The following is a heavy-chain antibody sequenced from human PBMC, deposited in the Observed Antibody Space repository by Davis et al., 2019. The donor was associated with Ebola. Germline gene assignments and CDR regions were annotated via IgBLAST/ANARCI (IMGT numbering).Heavy chain of an antibody. V-gene: IGHV1-69*10. Sequence: SVKVSCKASGGTFSSHAISWVRQAPGQGLEWMGGIIPILGIANYAQKFQGRVTITADESTSTAYMELSSLRSEDTAVYYCASGLVRGESYWYFDLWGRGTLVTVSP. CDR1: GGTFSSHA. CDR2: IIPILGIA. CDR3: ASGLVRGESYWYFDL. J-gene: IGHJ2*01. D-gene: IGHD6-6*01.